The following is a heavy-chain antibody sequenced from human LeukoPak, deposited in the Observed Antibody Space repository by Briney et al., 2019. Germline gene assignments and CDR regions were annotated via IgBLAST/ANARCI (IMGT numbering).Heavy chain of an antibody. V-gene: IGHV3-15*01. CDR2: IKTKTEGGTT. CDR1: GFSFNNAW. D-gene: IGHD1-26*01. J-gene: IGHJ5*02. CDR3: TGELDP. Sequence: GGSLRLSCAASGFSFNNAWMSWVRQGPGKGLEWVGRIKTKTEGGTTDYAAPVKGRFAVSRDDSKKTLYLQMNSLKTEDTGVYYCTGELDPWGQGTLVTVSS.